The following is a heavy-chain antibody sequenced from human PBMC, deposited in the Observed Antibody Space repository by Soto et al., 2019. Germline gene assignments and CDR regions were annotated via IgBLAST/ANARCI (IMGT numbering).Heavy chain of an antibody. Sequence: LRLSCAASGVTFTSYAMTWVRQVPGEGLQWVSSISKSGDSTYYADSVKGRFTTSRDNSKNTLYLQMNSLRAEDTAIYYCAKYTIFGVVTTDHYGMDVWGQGTTVTVSS. CDR3: AKYTIFGVVTTDHYGMDV. CDR2: ISKSGDST. CDR1: GVTFTSYA. D-gene: IGHD3-3*01. V-gene: IGHV3-23*01. J-gene: IGHJ6*02.